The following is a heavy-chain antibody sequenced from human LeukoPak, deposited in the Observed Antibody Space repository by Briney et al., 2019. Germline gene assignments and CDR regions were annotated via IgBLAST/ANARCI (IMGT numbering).Heavy chain of an antibody. CDR3: ARARLRWERYFDY. CDR1: GFTFDSYG. V-gene: IGHV3-21*01. CDR2: ISSSSTYI. J-gene: IGHJ4*02. D-gene: IGHD4-23*01. Sequence: PGGSLRLSCAASGFTFDSYGMNWVRQAPGKGLEWISSISSSSTYIYYADSVKGRFTISRDNAKNSLYLQMNSLRAEDTAVYYCARARLRWERYFDYWGQGTLVTVSS.